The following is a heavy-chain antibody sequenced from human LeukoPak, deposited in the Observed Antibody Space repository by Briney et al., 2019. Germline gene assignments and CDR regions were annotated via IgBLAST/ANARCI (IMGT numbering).Heavy chain of an antibody. Sequence: PSETLSLTCTVSDGSIISVTSYWGWIRQPPGKGLEWIGSMYYSGSTFYNPSLKSRVTMSLDTSMNQFSLNLSSVTAADTAVYYCARHIRDRAVAQYFDYWGQGTLVTVFS. CDR2: MYYSGST. CDR1: DGSIISVTSY. D-gene: IGHD6-19*01. V-gene: IGHV4-39*01. CDR3: ARHIRDRAVAQYFDY. J-gene: IGHJ4*02.